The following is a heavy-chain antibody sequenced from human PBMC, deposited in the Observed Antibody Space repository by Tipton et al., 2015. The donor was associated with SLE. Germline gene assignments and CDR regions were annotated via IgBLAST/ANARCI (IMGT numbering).Heavy chain of an antibody. Sequence: TLSLTCTVSGGSISNYYWSWIRQPPGKGLEWIGYIHNSGRTNYHPSLKGRVTMSVDTPKNQFSLKLTSVTAGDTAVYYCAREGGDIFGDAFDIWGRGTMVTVSS. CDR2: IHNSGRT. CDR1: GGSISNYY. CDR3: AREGGDIFGDAFDI. D-gene: IGHD3-3*02. V-gene: IGHV4-59*01. J-gene: IGHJ3*02.